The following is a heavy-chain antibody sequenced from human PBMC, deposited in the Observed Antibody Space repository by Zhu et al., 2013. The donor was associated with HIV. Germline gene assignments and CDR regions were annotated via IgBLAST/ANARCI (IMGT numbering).Heavy chain of an antibody. CDR3: ARRWGYGSGSHNTWYNWFDP. D-gene: IGHD3-10*01. CDR1: GGTFSSYA. CDR2: IIPIFGTA. V-gene: IGHV1-69*01. J-gene: IGHJ5*02. Sequence: QVQLVQSGAEVKKPGSSVKVSCKASGGTFSSYAISWVRQAPGQGLEWMGGIIPIFGTANYAQKFQGRVTITADESTSTAYMELSSLRSEDTAVYYCARRWGYGSGSHNTWYNWFDPWGQGTLVTVSS.